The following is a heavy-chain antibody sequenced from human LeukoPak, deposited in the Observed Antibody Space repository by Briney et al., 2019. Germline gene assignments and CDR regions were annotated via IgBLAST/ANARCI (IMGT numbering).Heavy chain of an antibody. J-gene: IGHJ4*02. V-gene: IGHV4-59*08. Sequence: KPSETLSLTCSVSGGSISRLYWRWIRHPPGKGREGIGYIYYSGSTNYTPSLKRRVTMFVDMSKNQFSLTMSSVTAAHPAVYYCARHRAYSSSSPFDYWGQGTLVTVSS. CDR2: IYYSGST. D-gene: IGHD6-6*01. CDR3: ARHRAYSSSSPFDY. CDR1: GGSISRLY.